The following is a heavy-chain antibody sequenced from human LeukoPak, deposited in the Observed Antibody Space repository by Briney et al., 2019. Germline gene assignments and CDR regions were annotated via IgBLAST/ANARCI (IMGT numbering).Heavy chain of an antibody. V-gene: IGHV4-38-2*02. CDR3: ATDGGDYGDYTLVMRPAFDI. J-gene: IGHJ3*02. CDR2: IYHSGST. Sequence: SETLSLTCTVSGYSISSGYYWGWIRQPPGKGLEWIGTIYHSGSTYYNPSLKSRVTISVDTSKNQFSLKLSSVTAADTAVYYCATDGGDYGDYTLVMRPAFDIWGQGTMVTVSS. CDR1: GYSISSGYY. D-gene: IGHD4-17*01.